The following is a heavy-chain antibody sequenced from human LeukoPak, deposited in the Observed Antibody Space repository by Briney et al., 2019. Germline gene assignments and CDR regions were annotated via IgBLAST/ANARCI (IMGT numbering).Heavy chain of an antibody. D-gene: IGHD2-8*02. J-gene: IGHJ4*02. CDR1: GGSISSYY. V-gene: IGHV4-59*08. CDR3: AGHHPRNTVDF. Sequence: SETLSLTCTVSGGSISSYYWSWIRQPPGKGLEWIAYISDIGSINSNPSLKSRVTISLATSKNQLSLKLRSATAADTAVYYCAGHHPRNTVDFWGQGTLVTVSS. CDR2: ISDIGSI.